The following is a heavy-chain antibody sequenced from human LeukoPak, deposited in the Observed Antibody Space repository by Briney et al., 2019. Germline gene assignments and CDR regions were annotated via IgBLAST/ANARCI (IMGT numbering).Heavy chain of an antibody. D-gene: IGHD2-15*01. V-gene: IGHV3-30*03. J-gene: IGHJ3*02. Sequence: GGSLRLSCAASGFTFSSYGMHWVRQAPGKGLEWVAVISYDGSNKYYADSVKGRFTISRDNSKNTLYLQMNSLRAEDTAVYYCARDLGVVVVAATLEAFDIWGQGTMVTVSS. CDR2: ISYDGSNK. CDR1: GFTFSSYG. CDR3: ARDLGVVVVAATLEAFDI.